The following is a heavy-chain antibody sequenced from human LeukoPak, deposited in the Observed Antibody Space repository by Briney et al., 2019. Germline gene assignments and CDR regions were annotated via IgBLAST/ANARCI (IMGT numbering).Heavy chain of an antibody. CDR2: INPSGGNT. CDR3: ARGTLTGYNPFFFYYYYYYMDA. J-gene: IGHJ6*03. CDR1: GYTFTSYD. V-gene: IGHV1-8*01. Sequence: ASVKVSCKASGYTFTSYDINWVRQAPGQGLEWMGIINPSGGNTGYAQKFQGRVTMTRNTSISTAYMELSSLRSEDTAVYYCARGTLTGYNPFFFYYYYYYMDAWGKGTTVTISS. D-gene: IGHD3-9*01.